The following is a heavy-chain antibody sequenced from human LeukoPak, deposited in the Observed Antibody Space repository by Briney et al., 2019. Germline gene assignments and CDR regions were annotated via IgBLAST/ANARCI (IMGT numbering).Heavy chain of an antibody. CDR1: GFTFSSYS. CDR2: ISGSSTYI. D-gene: IGHD5-12*01. J-gene: IGHJ4*02. CDR3: AKDPWGGYSY. Sequence: GGSLRLSCAASGFTFSSYSMNWVRQAPGKGLEWVSSISGSSTYIHYADSLKGRFTISRDNAKNSLYLQMNSLRAEDTAVYYCAKDPWGGYSYWGQGIQVIVFS. V-gene: IGHV3-21*01.